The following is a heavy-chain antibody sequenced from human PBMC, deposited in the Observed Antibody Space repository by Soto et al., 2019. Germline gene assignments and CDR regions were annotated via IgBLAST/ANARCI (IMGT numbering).Heavy chain of an antibody. D-gene: IGHD3-10*01. V-gene: IGHV3-33*01. CDR1: GFTFSSYG. J-gene: IGHJ4*02. Sequence: QVQLVESGGGVVQPGRSLRLSCAASGFTFSSYGMHWVRQAPGKGLEWVAVIWYDGSNKYYADSVKGRFTISRDNSKNTLYLQMNSLGAEDTAVYYCARGGGVLLWFGELAYFDYWGQGTLVTVSS. CDR2: IWYDGSNK. CDR3: ARGGGVLLWFGELAYFDY.